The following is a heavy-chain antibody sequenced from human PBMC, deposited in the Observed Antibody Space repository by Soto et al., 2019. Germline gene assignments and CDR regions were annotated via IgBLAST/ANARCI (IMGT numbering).Heavy chain of an antibody. CDR2: IYYSGST. V-gene: IGHV4-31*03. CDR1: GGSISSGGYY. Sequence: SETLSLTCTVSGGSISSGGYYWSWIRQHPGKGLEWIGYIYYSGSTYYNPSPKGRVTISVDTSKNQFSLKLSSVTAADTAVYYCARGGYYDSSGYYGYWGQGTLVTVSS. CDR3: ARGGYYDSSGYYGY. D-gene: IGHD3-22*01. J-gene: IGHJ4*02.